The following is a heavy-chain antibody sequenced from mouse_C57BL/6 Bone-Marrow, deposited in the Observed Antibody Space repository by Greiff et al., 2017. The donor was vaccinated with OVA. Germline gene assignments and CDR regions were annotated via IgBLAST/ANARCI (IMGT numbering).Heavy chain of an antibody. CDR3: ARLEGYGSSYCYAMDY. CDR2: IHPNSGST. V-gene: IGHV1-64*01. CDR1: GYTFTSYW. D-gene: IGHD1-1*01. J-gene: IGHJ4*01. Sequence: QVQLKQPGAELVKPGASVKLSCKASGYTFTSYWMHWVKQRPGQGLEWIGMIHPNSGSTNYNEKFKSKATLTVDKSSSTAYMQLSSLTSEDSAVYYCARLEGYGSSYCYAMDYWGQGTSVTVSS.